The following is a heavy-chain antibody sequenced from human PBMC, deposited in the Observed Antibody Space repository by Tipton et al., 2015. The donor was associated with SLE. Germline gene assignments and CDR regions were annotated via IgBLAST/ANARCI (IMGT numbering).Heavy chain of an antibody. CDR2: IYTSGST. J-gene: IGHJ4*02. CDR3: ARDQRTVAGRGYFDY. D-gene: IGHD6-19*01. CDR1: GGSVSSTTYY. Sequence: LSLTCTVSGGSVSSTTYYWSWIRQPAGEGLEWIGRIYTSGSTSYNPSLKSRVTISVNTSKNQFSLKLSSVTAADTAVYYCARDQRTVAGRGYFDYWGQGTLVTVSS. V-gene: IGHV4-61*02.